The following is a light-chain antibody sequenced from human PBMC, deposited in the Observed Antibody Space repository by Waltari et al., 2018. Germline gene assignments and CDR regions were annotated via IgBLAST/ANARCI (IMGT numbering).Light chain of an antibody. CDR3: QQGNSNPYS. V-gene: IGKV1-13*02. J-gene: IGKJ2*03. CDR1: QGISSY. CDR2: YAN. Sequence: IQMSQSPSSLSASVGDRVTITCRASQGISSYLNWYQQKPGKAPKLLIYYANSLASGVPSRFSGSGSGTEFTLTISSLQPEDFASYYCQQGNSNPYSFGQGTKVEIK.